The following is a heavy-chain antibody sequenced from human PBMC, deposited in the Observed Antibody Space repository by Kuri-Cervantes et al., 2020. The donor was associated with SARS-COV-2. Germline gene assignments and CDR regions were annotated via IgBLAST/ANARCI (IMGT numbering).Heavy chain of an antibody. CDR3: AKPARGAYYYYYMDV. Sequence: GESLKISCAASGFTVSSNYMNWVRQAPGKGLEWVSAISGSGGSTYYADSVKGRFTISRDNSKNTLYLQMNSLRAEDTAVYYCAKPARGAYYYYYMDVWGKGTTVTVSS. J-gene: IGHJ6*03. CDR2: ISGSGGST. V-gene: IGHV3-23*01. D-gene: IGHD6-6*01. CDR1: GFTVSSNY.